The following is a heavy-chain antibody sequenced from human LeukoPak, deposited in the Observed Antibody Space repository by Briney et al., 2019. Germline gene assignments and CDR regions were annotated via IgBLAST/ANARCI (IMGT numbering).Heavy chain of an antibody. J-gene: IGHJ5*02. CDR2: ISYTGHST. CDR3: GKGTVAGTWGNNWFDP. CDR1: GFTFSSYA. V-gene: IGHV3-23*01. Sequence: GESLRLSCAASGFTFSSYAMNWVRQAPGKGLEWVSVISYTGHSTYYADSVKGRFAIPRDNSKSTLYLHMNSLRAEDTAVYYCGKGTVAGTWGNNWFDPWGPGTLVTVSS. D-gene: IGHD3-16*01.